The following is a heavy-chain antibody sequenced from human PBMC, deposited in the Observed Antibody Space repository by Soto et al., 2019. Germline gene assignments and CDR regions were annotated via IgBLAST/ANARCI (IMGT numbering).Heavy chain of an antibody. CDR1: RFTFSTYA. CDR3: AKSLFGGPDI. V-gene: IGHV3-23*01. D-gene: IGHD2-15*01. J-gene: IGHJ3*02. CDR2: ISGGGGDT. Sequence: PGGSLRLSCAASRFTFSTYAMSWVRQAPGKGLEWVSGISGGGGDTSYADSVRGRFTCSRDNSKNTLYLQMSSLRAEDTALYYCAKSLFGGPDIWGQGTMVTVSS.